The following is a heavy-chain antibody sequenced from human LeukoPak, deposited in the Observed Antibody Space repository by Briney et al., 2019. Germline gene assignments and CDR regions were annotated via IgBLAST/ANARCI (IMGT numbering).Heavy chain of an antibody. CDR3: CFGVLSSVFFDY. CDR1: GFTFSDYA. D-gene: IGHD3-3*01. V-gene: IGHV3-23*01. CDR2: INVGGATA. J-gene: IGHJ4*02. Sequence: GGSLRLSCSASGFTFSDYALNWVRQAPGKGLVWVSTINVGGATAYYADSVKGRFTTSRDTSQNTLYRYMNSLRAEDTALYYCCFGVLSSVFFDYWGQGTPVTVSS.